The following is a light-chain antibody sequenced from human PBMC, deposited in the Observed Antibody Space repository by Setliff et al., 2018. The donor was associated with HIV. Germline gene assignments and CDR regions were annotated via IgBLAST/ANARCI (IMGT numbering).Light chain of an antibody. V-gene: IGLV2-14*03. CDR3: SSYTSSGTPV. Sequence: QSALTQPASVSGSPGQSTTVSCTGTSSDVGGYNYVSWFQQHPGKAPKLMIYDVTNRPSGVSNRFSGSKSGNTASLTISGLQAEDEADYYCSSYTSSGTPVFGTGTKVTV. CDR2: DVT. J-gene: IGLJ1*01. CDR1: SSDVGGYNY.